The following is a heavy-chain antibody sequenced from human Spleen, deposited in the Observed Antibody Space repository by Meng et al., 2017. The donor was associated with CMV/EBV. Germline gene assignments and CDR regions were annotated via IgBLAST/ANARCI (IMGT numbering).Heavy chain of an antibody. Sequence: SETLSLTCTVSGGSISSHYWSWIRQPPGKGLEWIGSLYYSGSTKYNSSLKSRVTISVDTSKNQFSLKLSSVTAADTAVYYCARVPYCSSTSCANKWFDPWGQGTLVTVSS. V-gene: IGHV4-59*11. J-gene: IGHJ5*02. D-gene: IGHD2-2*01. CDR2: LYYSGST. CDR1: GGSISSHY. CDR3: ARVPYCSSTSCANKWFDP.